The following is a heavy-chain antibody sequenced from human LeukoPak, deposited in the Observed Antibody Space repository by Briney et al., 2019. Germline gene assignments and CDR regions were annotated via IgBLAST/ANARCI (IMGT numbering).Heavy chain of an antibody. D-gene: IGHD3-3*02. CDR2: ISGSGGST. V-gene: IGHV3-23*01. J-gene: IGHJ4*02. Sequence: PGGSLRLSCAASGFTFSSYAMSWVRQAPGKGLEWVSAISGSGGSTYYADSVKGRFTISRDNSKNTLYLQMNSLRAEDTAVYYCAKDRQPFWSGYYYFDYWGLGTLVTVSS. CDR3: AKDRQPFWSGYYYFDY. CDR1: GFTFSSYA.